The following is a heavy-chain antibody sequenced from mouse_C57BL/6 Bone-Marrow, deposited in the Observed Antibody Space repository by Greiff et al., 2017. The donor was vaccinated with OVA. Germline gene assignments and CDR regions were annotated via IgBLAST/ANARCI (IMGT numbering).Heavy chain of an antibody. CDR2: IWWDDDK. D-gene: IGHD1-1*01. CDR1: GFSLSTFGMG. Sequence: QVTLKECGPGILQPSQTLSLTCSFSGFSLSTFGMGVGWIRQPSGKGLEWLAHIWWDDDKYYNPALKSRLTISKDTSKNQVFLKIANVDTADTATYYCARRDDYGSSYAMDYWGQGTSVTVSS. CDR3: ARRDDYGSSYAMDY. J-gene: IGHJ4*01. V-gene: IGHV8-8*01.